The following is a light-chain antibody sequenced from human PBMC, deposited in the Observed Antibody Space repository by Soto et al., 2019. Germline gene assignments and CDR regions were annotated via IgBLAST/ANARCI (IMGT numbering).Light chain of an antibody. V-gene: IGKV3-15*01. CDR2: GAS. CDR3: QQYSTWLS. J-gene: IGKJ4*01. CDR1: QSVGTT. Sequence: EIVMTQSPATLSVSPGERVTLSCRASQSVGTTLAWYQQKPGQPPRLLIRGASTRATGIPDRFGGSGSGTEFTLTISSLQSEDFAVYYCQQYSTWLSFGGGTEVEIK.